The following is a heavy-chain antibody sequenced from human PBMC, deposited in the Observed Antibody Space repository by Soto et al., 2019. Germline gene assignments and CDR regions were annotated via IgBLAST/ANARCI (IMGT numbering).Heavy chain of an antibody. V-gene: IGHV1-69*13. CDR2: IIPIFGTA. CDR3: ARGGWAGDYDDNDAFDI. Sequence: SVKVSCKASGGTFSSYAISWVRQAPGQGLEWMGGIIPIFGTANYAQKFQGRVTITADESTSTAYMELSSLRSEDTAVYYCARGGWAGDYDDNDAFDIWGQGTMVTVSS. D-gene: IGHD4-17*01. CDR1: GGTFSSYA. J-gene: IGHJ3*02.